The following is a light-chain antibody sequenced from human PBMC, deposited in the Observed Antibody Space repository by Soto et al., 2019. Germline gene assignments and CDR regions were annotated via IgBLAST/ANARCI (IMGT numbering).Light chain of an antibody. CDR2: AAS. CDR3: QQYYSYRTWT. V-gene: IGKV1-8*01. Sequence: AIRMTQSPSSLSASTGDRVTITCRASQGISSYLAWYQQKPGKAPKLLIYAASTLQSGVPSRFSGSGSGTDFNLTISCLQSEDFATYDCQQYYSYRTWTFGQGTKVEIK. J-gene: IGKJ1*01. CDR1: QGISSY.